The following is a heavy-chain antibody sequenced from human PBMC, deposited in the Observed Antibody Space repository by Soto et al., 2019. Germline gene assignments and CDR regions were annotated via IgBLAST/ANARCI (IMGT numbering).Heavy chain of an antibody. CDR2: INHSGST. V-gene: IGHV4-4*02. D-gene: IGHD2-2*01. CDR1: GGSISSSNW. Sequence: PSETLSLTCAVSGGSISSSNWWSWVRQPPGKGREWRGEINHSGSTNYTPSLKSRVTISVDTSKNQFSLKLSSVTAADTAVYYCARAGRGYCSSTSCLYDILTGYRYWGQGTLVTVSS. J-gene: IGHJ4*02. CDR3: ARAGRGYCSSTSCLYDILTGYRY.